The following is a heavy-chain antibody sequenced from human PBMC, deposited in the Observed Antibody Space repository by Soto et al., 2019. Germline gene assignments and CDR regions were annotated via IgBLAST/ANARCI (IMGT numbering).Heavy chain of an antibody. V-gene: IGHV4-39*01. CDR3: ARAVAGNTYYYYYGMDV. CDR1: GGSISSSSYY. Sequence: LETLSLTCTVSGGSISSSSYYWGWIRQPPGKGLEWIGSIYYSGSTYYNPSLKSRVTISVDTSKNQFSLKLSSVTAADTAVYYCARAVAGNTYYYYYGMDVWGQGTTVTVSS. CDR2: IYYSGST. J-gene: IGHJ6*02. D-gene: IGHD6-19*01.